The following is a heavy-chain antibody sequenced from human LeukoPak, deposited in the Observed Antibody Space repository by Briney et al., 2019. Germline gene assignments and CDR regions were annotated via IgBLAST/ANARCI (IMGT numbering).Heavy chain of an antibody. CDR2: TYSGGNT. Sequence: GGSLRLSCAASGFTVSTSYMGWVRQAPGKGLEWVSVTYSGGNTYYADSVKGRFTVSRDNSKNTLYLQMSSLGAEDTAVYYCAREATSRLVVASAGKDLDYWGQGTLVTVSS. D-gene: IGHD6-13*01. CDR1: GFTVSTSY. CDR3: AREATSRLVVASAGKDLDY. J-gene: IGHJ4*02. V-gene: IGHV3-66*01.